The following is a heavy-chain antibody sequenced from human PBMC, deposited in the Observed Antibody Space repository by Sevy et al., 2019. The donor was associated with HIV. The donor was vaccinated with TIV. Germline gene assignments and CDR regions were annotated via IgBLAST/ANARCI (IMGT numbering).Heavy chain of an antibody. V-gene: IGHV5-51*01. Sequence: GESLMISCKGSEYSFRTYWIGWVRQMPGKGLEWMGIIYPDDSDTRYSPSFQGQVTISADKSINTAYLQWNSLRASDSAMYYCARHHASYGVTGYYYYSGLDVWGQGTTVTVSS. CDR3: ARHHASYGVTGYYYYSGLDV. D-gene: IGHD4-17*01. CDR2: IYPDDSDT. J-gene: IGHJ6*02. CDR1: EYSFRTYW.